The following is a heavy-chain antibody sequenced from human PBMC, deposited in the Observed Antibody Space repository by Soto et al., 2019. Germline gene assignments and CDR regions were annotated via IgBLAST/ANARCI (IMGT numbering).Heavy chain of an antibody. Sequence: QITLKESGPTLVRLTQTLTLTCAFSGFSLSTSGVGVGWTRQPPGKALEWLAVIYWDDSKHYSPSLRSRLTITKDTSKNQVVLTMTNMDPMDTGTYYCAHKGPEDWPLDYWGQGTLVTVSS. CDR2: IYWDDSK. CDR3: AHKGPEDWPLDY. CDR1: GFSLSTSGVG. D-gene: IGHD3-9*01. J-gene: IGHJ4*02. V-gene: IGHV2-5*02.